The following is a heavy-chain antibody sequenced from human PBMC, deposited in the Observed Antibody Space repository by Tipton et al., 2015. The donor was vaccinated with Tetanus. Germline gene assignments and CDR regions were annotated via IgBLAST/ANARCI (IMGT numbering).Heavy chain of an antibody. CDR3: ARVRSAAYTTNWYSGDSWFDP. J-gene: IGHJ5*02. D-gene: IGHD6-13*01. CDR1: GGSLSSNY. Sequence: TLPLTCTVSGGSLSSNYWTWIRQPAGKGLEWIGRIDASGSTDYNPSLKSRVTMSVDTSENQFSLKLSSVIAADTAIYYCARVRSAAYTTNWYSGDSWFDPWGQGTLVTVSS. CDR2: IDASGST. V-gene: IGHV4-4*07.